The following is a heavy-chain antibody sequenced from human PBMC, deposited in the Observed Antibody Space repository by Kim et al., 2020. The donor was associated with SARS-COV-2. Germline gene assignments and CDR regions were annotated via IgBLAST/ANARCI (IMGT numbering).Heavy chain of an antibody. Sequence: SNPSLKRRVTISVDTSKHQFSLKLSSVTAADTAVYYCARGAIYGQRPFDYWGQGTLVTVSS. V-gene: IGHV4-34*01. J-gene: IGHJ4*02. D-gene: IGHD3-10*01. CDR3: ARGAIYGQRPFDY.